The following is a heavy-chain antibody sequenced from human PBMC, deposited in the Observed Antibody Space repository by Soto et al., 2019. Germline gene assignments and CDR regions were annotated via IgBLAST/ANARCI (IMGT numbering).Heavy chain of an antibody. J-gene: IGHJ5*02. CDR2: FYSGST. CDR3: ATTRGIAVGGSFDH. CDR1: GASISSRSSY. V-gene: IGHV4-39*01. Sequence: SETLSLTCIASGASISSRSSYWAWNRQPPGKGLEGVGTFYSGSTYNNPSLKSRVTISVDTSKNQLSLKLSSVAAEDTAIYYCATTRGIAVGGSFDHWGQGTLVTVSS. D-gene: IGHD6-13*01.